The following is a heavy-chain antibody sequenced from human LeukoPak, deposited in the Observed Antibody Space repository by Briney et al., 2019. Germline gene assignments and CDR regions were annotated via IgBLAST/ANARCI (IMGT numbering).Heavy chain of an antibody. CDR1: GYTFTGYY. V-gene: IGHV1-2*02. CDR2: INPNSGGT. J-gene: IGHJ4*02. D-gene: IGHD2-15*01. Sequence: ASVKVSCKASGYTFTGYYMHWVRQAPGQGLEWMGWINPNSGGTNYAQKFQGRVTMTRDTSISTAYMELSRLRSDDTAVYYCARVTGRRLYYFDYWGQGTLVTVSS. CDR3: ARVTGRRLYYFDY.